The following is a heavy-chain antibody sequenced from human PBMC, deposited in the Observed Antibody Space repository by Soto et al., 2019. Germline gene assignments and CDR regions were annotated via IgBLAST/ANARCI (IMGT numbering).Heavy chain of an antibody. CDR2: ISWDGGST. V-gene: IGHV3-43*01. J-gene: IGHJ5*02. Sequence: EVQLVESGGVVVQPGGSLRLSCAASGFTFDDYTMHWVRQAPGKGLEWVSLISWDGGSTYYADSVKGRFTISRDNSKNSLYLQMNSLRTEDTALYYCAKDIGGSGISGGVWFDPWGQGTLVTVSS. CDR1: GFTFDDYT. CDR3: AKDIGGSGISGGVWFDP. D-gene: IGHD3-10*01.